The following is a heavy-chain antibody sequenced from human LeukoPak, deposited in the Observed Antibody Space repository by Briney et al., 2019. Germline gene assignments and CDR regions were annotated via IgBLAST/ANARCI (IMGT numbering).Heavy chain of an antibody. CDR2: INPSGGTS. D-gene: IGHD2-8*02. V-gene: IGHV1-46*01. CDR3: TCYCTADS. Sequence: GASEKVSCKASGYTFTSYYMHWVRQAPGQGLEWMGMINPSGGTSNYAQKFQGRVTMTRDMSTNTVYMELSSLRFEDTAVYYCTCYCTADSWGQGTLVTVSS. CDR1: GYTFTSYY. J-gene: IGHJ4*02.